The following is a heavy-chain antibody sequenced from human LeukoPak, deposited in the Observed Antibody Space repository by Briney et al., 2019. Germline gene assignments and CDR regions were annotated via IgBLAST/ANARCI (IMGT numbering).Heavy chain of an antibody. D-gene: IGHD6-13*01. Sequence: ASVKVSCKTSGYTFTDYYMHWVGQAPGQGLEWMGWISPDSGGTDYAQKFQDRVTMTRDTSISTAYMELGSLRSDDTAVYSCARGTRIAAELKSPFDNWGQGTLVTVSS. J-gene: IGHJ4*02. CDR3: ARGTRIAAELKSPFDN. CDR1: GYTFTDYY. CDR2: ISPDSGGT. V-gene: IGHV1-2*02.